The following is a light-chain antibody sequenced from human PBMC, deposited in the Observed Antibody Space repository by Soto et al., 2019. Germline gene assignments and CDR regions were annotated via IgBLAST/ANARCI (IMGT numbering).Light chain of an antibody. CDR2: DVS. Sequence: QSVLTQPASVSGSPGQSITISCTGNSSEVGGYNYVSWYQQHPGKTPKLMIYDVSNRPSGVSNRFSGSKSGNTASLTISGLQAEDEADYYCSSYTSSSTHVVFGGGTKVSVL. CDR1: SSEVGGYNY. CDR3: SSYTSSSTHVV. J-gene: IGLJ2*01. V-gene: IGLV2-14*01.